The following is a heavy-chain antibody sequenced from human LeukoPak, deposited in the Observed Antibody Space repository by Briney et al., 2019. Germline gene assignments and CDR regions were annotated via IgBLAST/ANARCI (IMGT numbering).Heavy chain of an antibody. D-gene: IGHD3-22*01. V-gene: IGHV4-39*07. CDR1: GGSISSSSYY. CDR2: IYYSGST. CDR3: ARAAVDSSGYYYPFDY. J-gene: IGHJ4*02. Sequence: SETLSLTCTVSGGSISSSSYYWGWIRQPPGKGLEWIGSIYYSGSTYYNPSLKSRVTISVDTSKNQFSLKLSSVTAADTAVYYCARAAVDSSGYYYPFDYWGQGTLVTVSS.